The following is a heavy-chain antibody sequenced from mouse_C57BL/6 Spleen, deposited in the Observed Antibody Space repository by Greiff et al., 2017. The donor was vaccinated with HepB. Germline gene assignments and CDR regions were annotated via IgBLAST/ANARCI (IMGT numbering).Heavy chain of an antibody. J-gene: IGHJ2*01. Sequence: EVKLMESGGGLVKPGGSLKLSCAASGFTFSDYGLHWVRQAPEKGLEWVAYISSGSSTIYYADTVKGRFTISRDNAKNTLCLQMTSLRSEDTAMYYCARKLSLYFDYWGQGTTLTVSS. CDR1: GFTFSDYG. CDR3: ARKLSLYFDY. D-gene: IGHD1-1*02. V-gene: IGHV5-17*01. CDR2: ISSGSSTI.